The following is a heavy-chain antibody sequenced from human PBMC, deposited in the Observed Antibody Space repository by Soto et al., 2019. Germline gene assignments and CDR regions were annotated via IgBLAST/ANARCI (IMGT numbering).Heavy chain of an antibody. V-gene: IGHV1-46*01. D-gene: IGHD2-21*01. Sequence: QDQLVQSGAEVKKPGASVKVSCEASGYIFTNYWISWVRLAPGKGLEWMGIIDPSRGSTTYAPKFQGRITMTRDTAAYTAYMELSSLRSEDTAVYYCAVCGGNMPPYPYTGLDVWGQGTTVIVSS. CDR2: IDPSRGST. CDR1: GYIFTNYW. CDR3: AVCGGNMPPYPYTGLDV. J-gene: IGHJ6*02.